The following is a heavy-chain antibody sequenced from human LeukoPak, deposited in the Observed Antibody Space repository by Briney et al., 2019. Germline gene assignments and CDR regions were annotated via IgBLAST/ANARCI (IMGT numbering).Heavy chain of an antibody. CDR3: ARDYKYAFDN. V-gene: IGHV3-48*01. CDR2: IGIDSGNT. Sequence: GGSLRLSCAASGFTFSDYSMNWVRQAPGKGLEWISYIGIDSGNTNYADSVKGRFTISGDKAKNSLYLQMNTLRVEDTAVYYCARDYKYAFDNWGQGTLVTVSS. CDR1: GFTFSDYS. D-gene: IGHD5-24*01. J-gene: IGHJ4*02.